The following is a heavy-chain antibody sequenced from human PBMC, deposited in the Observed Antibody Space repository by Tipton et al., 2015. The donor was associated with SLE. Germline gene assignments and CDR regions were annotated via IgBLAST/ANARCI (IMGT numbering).Heavy chain of an antibody. J-gene: IGHJ6*02. CDR1: GGSFSSYF. D-gene: IGHD2-15*01. V-gene: IGHV4-59*01. CDR3: ARGPHCSGGRCYLGKNYFYGMDV. Sequence: TLSLTCTISGGSFSSYFWTWVRQPPGKGLEWIGDIYYSGSTNFNPSLKSRGTISVDTSKSQFSFSLRLSSVTAADTALYYCARGPHCSGGRCYLGKNYFYGMDVWGQGTTVTVS. CDR2: IYYSGST.